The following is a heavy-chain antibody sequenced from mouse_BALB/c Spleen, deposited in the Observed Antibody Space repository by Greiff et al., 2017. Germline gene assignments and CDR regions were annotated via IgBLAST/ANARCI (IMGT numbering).Heavy chain of an antibody. CDR3: ARGGVRRVGYAMDY. Sequence: QVQLKQSGAELVRPGTSVKISCKASGYTFTNYWLGWVKQRPGHGLEWIGDIYPGGGYTNYNEKFKGKATLTADTSSSTAYMQLSSLTSEDSAVYFCARGGVRRVGYAMDYWGQGTSVTVSS. CDR2: IYPGGGYT. V-gene: IGHV1-63*02. CDR1: GYTFTNYW. J-gene: IGHJ4*01. D-gene: IGHD2-14*01.